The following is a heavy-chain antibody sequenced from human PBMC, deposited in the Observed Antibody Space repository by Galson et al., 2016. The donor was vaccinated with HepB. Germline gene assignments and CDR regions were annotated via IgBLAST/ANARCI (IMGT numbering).Heavy chain of an antibody. V-gene: IGHV3-64D*06. CDR1: GLTLSRYA. CDR2: FSSTGDYT. J-gene: IGHJ4*02. D-gene: IGHD6-6*01. CDR3: VKGQSSFSSRTLDY. Sequence: SLRLSCAAAGLTLSRYAMHWVRQAPGKGLEYVSGFSSTGDYTHYADPVKGRFSISRDNFRNTVYLQMSSLRPEDTAVYYCVKGQSSFSSRTLDYWGQGTLVAVSS.